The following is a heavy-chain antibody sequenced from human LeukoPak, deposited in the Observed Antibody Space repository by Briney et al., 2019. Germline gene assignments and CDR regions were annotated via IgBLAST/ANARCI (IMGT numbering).Heavy chain of an antibody. CDR2: ISWNSGSI. J-gene: IGHJ4*02. Sequence: GGSLRHSCAASGFTFDDYAMHWVRQAPGKGLEWVSGISWNSGSIGYADSVKGRFTISRDNAKNSLYLQMNSLRAEDTALYYCAKSEGPGSGYLIDYWGQGTLVTVSS. CDR3: AKSEGPGSGYLIDY. V-gene: IGHV3-9*01. D-gene: IGHD5-12*01. CDR1: GFTFDDYA.